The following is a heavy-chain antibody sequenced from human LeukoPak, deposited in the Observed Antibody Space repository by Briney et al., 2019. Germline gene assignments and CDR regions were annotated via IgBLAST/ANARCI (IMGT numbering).Heavy chain of an antibody. Sequence: GGSLRPSCAASGFTFSGSVMHWVRQAAGKGLEWVGRIRSKRNNHATAYAASVKGRFTISRDDSKNTVYLHMDSLKTEDTALYYCSRLEDSSPIEVALDMWGQGTVVTVSS. D-gene: IGHD6-13*01. CDR3: SRLEDSSPIEVALDM. J-gene: IGHJ3*02. CDR1: GFTFSGSV. CDR2: IRSKRNNHAT. V-gene: IGHV3-73*01.